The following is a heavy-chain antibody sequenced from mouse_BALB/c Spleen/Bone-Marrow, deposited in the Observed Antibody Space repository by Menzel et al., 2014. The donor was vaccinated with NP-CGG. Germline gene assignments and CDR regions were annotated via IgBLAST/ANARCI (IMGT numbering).Heavy chain of an antibody. Sequence: QVQLQQSGAELVTPGASVKLSCKASGYTFPNYYMYWVKQRPGQGLEWIGEIIPSNGGTNFNEKSKSKATLTVDKSSSTAYMQLSSLTSEDSAVYYCTREGDSPFAYWGQGTLVTGAA. J-gene: IGHJ3*01. D-gene: IGHD2-13*01. CDR1: GYTFPNYY. V-gene: IGHV1S81*02. CDR2: IIPSNGGT. CDR3: TREGDSPFAY.